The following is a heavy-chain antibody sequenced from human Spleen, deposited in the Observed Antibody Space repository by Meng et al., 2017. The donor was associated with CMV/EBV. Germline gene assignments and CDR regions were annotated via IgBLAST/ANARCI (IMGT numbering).Heavy chain of an antibody. Sequence: GGSLRLSCAASGFTFSSYGMHWVRQAPGKGLEWVAFIRYDGSNKYYADSVKGRFTISRDNSKNTLYLQINSLRAEDTAVYYCAKTVGPAYDSSGYYPPGDYWGQGTLVTVSS. D-gene: IGHD3-22*01. CDR2: IRYDGSNK. V-gene: IGHV3-30*02. CDR3: AKTVGPAYDSSGYYPPGDY. CDR1: GFTFSSYG. J-gene: IGHJ4*02.